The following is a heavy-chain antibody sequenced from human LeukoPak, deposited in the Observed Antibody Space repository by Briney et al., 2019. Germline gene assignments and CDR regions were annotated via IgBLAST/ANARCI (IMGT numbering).Heavy chain of an antibody. V-gene: IGHV3-48*01. CDR3: ARETPDSNSWTDFDF. D-gene: IGHD2-2*01. J-gene: IGHJ4*01. CDR2: ITLSSSTI. CDR1: GFSFSNYN. Sequence: GGSLRLSCAASGFSFSNYNLHWVRQAPGKGLEWVSYITLSSSTIYYADSVRGRFTISRDNGKNSLYLQMSSLRAEDTAIYYCARETPDSNSWTDFDFWGHGTLVTVSS.